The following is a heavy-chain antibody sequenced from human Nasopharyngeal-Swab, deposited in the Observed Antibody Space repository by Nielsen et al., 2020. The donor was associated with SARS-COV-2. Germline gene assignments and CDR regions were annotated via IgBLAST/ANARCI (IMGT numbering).Heavy chain of an antibody. CDR3: AKSRSSWNAPGVFDI. J-gene: IGHJ3*02. V-gene: IGHV3-23*01. CDR1: GFTFSSYS. CDR2: ISGSGGST. D-gene: IGHD6-13*01. Sequence: GGPLRLSCAASGFTFSSYSMNWVRQAPGKGLGWVSHISGSGGSTYYPDSVKGRFTISRDNSKNTLYLQMNSLRVEDTAVYYCAKSRSSWNAPGVFDIWGQGTMVTVSS.